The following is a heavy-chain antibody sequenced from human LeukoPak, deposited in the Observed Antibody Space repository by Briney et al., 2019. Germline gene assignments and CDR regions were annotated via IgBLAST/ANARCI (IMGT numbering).Heavy chain of an antibody. CDR3: ARVWDDDGDIYGMDV. J-gene: IGHJ6*02. Sequence: GGSLRLSCAASGFTVSSNYMSWVRQAPGKGMEWVSVIYSGGSTYYADSVKGRFTISRDNSKNTLYLQMNSLGAEDTAVYYCARVWDDDGDIYGMDVWGQGATVTVSS. V-gene: IGHV3-66*01. CDR1: GFTVSSNY. CDR2: IYSGGST. D-gene: IGHD4-17*01.